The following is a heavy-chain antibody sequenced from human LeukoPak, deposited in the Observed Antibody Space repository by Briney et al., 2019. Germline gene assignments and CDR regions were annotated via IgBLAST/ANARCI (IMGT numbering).Heavy chain of an antibody. Sequence: GGSLRLSCAASGLTVNSNYMNWVRQTPGEGLEWVSVIYSGGSTHYADSVKGRFTISRDNSKNTLYLQMNSLRAEDTAVYYCARDSTGYWYFDLWGRGTLVSVSS. CDR1: GLTVNSNY. CDR3: ARDSTGYWYFDL. J-gene: IGHJ2*01. D-gene: IGHD3-3*02. V-gene: IGHV3-53*01. CDR2: IYSGGST.